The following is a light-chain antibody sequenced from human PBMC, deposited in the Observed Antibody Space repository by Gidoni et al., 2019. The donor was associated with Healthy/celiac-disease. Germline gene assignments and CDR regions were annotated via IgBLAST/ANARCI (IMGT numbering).Light chain of an antibody. CDR2: LGS. CDR3: MQALQTPRYT. J-gene: IGKJ2*01. Sequence: DIVMTPSPLSLPVNPGDAASISCRSSQSLLHSNGYNDLDWYLQKPGQSPQLLIYLGSNRASGVPDRFRGSGSGTDFTLKISRVEAEDVGVYYCMQALQTPRYTFGQGTKLEIK. V-gene: IGKV2-28*01. CDR1: QSLLHSNGYND.